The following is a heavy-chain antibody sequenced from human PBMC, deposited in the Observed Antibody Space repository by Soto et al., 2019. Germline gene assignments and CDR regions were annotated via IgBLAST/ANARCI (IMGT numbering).Heavy chain of an antibody. J-gene: IGHJ4*02. V-gene: IGHV3-30*03. CDR3: AIEYGVSAH. CDR2: ISYDGSNK. D-gene: IGHD4-17*01. CDR1: GFTFSSYG. Sequence: QVQLVESGGGVVQPGRSLRLSCAASGFTFSSYGMHWVRQAPGKGLEWVAVISYDGSNKYYADSVKGRFTISRDNSKNTLYLQMNSLRAEDTDVYYCAIEYGVSAHWGQGTLVTVSS.